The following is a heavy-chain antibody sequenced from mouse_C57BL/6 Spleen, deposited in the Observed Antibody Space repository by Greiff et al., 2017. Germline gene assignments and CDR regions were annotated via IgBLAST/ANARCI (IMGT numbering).Heavy chain of an antibody. V-gene: IGHV2-2*01. CDR2: IWRGGST. Sequence: VKLMESGPGLVQPSQSLSITCTVSGFSLTSYGVHWVRQSPGKGLEWLGVIWRGGSTDYNAAFISRLSISKDNSKSQVFFKMNSLQADDTAIYYCARNGRLNYFDYWGQGTTLTVSS. CDR3: ARNGRLNYFDY. CDR1: GFSLTSYG. D-gene: IGHD2-2*01. J-gene: IGHJ2*01.